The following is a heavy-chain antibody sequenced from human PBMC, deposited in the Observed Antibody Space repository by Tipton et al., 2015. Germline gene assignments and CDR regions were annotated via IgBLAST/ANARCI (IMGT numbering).Heavy chain of an antibody. V-gene: IGHV4-38-2*02. CDR3: AREAYSSSGLIFDY. J-gene: IGHJ4*02. CDR1: AYSISSDYY. Sequence: TLSLTCAVSAYSISSDYYWGWIRQPPGKGLEWIGSISHSGNTYYNPSLKSRVTMSRDTSKNQFSLNLSSVTAADTAVYYCAREAYSSSGLIFDYWGQGTLVTVSS. CDR2: ISHSGNT. D-gene: IGHD6-6*01.